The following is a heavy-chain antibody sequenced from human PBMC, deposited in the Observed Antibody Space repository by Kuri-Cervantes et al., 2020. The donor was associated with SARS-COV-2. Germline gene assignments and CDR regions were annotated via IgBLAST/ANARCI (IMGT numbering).Heavy chain of an antibody. CDR3: ARGRFEYSSSSYLRAYYYYYYGMDV. CDR1: GGSISSSSYY. V-gene: IGHV4-39*01. J-gene: IGHJ6*02. CDR2: IYYSGST. Sequence: SETLSLTCTVSGGSISSSSYYWGWIRQPPGKGLEWIGSIYYSGSTYYNPSLKSRVTISVDTSKNQFSLKLSSVTAADTAVYYCARGRFEYSSSSYLRAYYYYYYGMDVWGQGTTVTVSS. D-gene: IGHD6-6*01.